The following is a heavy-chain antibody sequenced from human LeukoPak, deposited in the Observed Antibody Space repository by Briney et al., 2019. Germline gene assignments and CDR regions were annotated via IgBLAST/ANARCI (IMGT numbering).Heavy chain of an antibody. CDR2: INPNSGGT. CDR1: GYTFTGYY. CDR3: ARAATIFGVAPYPY. Sequence: ASVKVSCKASGYTFTGYYMHWERQAPGQGLEWMGWINPNSGGTNYAQKFQGRVTMTRDTSISTAYMELSRLRSDDTAVYYCARAATIFGVAPYPYWGQGTLVTVSS. J-gene: IGHJ4*02. V-gene: IGHV1-2*02. D-gene: IGHD3-3*01.